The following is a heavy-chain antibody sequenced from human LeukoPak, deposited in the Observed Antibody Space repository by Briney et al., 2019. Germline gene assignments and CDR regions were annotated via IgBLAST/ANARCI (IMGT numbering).Heavy chain of an antibody. CDR1: GFTFSSYA. V-gene: IGHV3-23*01. D-gene: IGHD5-18*01. CDR3: AKVFGGYSYGYRRGYLDH. J-gene: IGHJ4*02. CDR2: ISGSGGST. Sequence: PGGSLRLSCAASGFTFSSYAMSWVRQAPGKGLEWVSAISGSGGSTYYADSVKGRFTISRDNSKNTLYLQMNSLRAEDTAVYYCAKVFGGYSYGYRRGYLDHWGQGTLVTVSS.